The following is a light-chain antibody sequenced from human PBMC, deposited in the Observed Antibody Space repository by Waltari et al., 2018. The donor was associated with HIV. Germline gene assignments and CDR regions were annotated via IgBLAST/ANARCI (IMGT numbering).Light chain of an antibody. CDR3: CSYVDKYTWV. CDR1: SSDVGDYNY. Sequence: QSALTQPRSVSGSPGQSVTISCTGTSSDVGDYNYVSWYQQHPGKAPKLMIFDVNKRPSGVPDRFSGSKSGNTASLTISGLQAEDEADYYCCSYVDKYTWVFGGGTKLTVL. V-gene: IGLV2-11*01. J-gene: IGLJ3*02. CDR2: DVN.